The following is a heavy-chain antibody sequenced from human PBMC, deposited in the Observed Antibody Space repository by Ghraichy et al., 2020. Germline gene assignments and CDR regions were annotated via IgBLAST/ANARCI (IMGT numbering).Heavy chain of an antibody. CDR2: IYNTGRT. CDR1: GDPVNSETHY. V-gene: IGHV4-61*01. J-gene: IGHJ4*02. D-gene: IGHD3-10*01. CDR3: ARSVRGRAPDY. Sequence: SETLSLTCTVSGDPVNSETHYWSWIRQPTGKGLEWIAYIYNTGRTDSTPSLKSRVTVSIDTSSNQFSLKLNSVTAADTAVYYCARSVRGRAPDYWGQGTLVIVTS.